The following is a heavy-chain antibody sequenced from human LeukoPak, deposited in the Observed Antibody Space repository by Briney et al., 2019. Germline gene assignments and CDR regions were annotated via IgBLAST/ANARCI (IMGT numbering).Heavy chain of an antibody. D-gene: IGHD3-22*01. J-gene: IGHJ4*02. CDR1: AYSISSGYY. CDR2: IHHTGYT. V-gene: IGHV4-38-2*02. Sequence: SETLSLTCSVSAYSISSGYYWGWIRQPPGKGLEWIGSIHHTGYTFYNPSVKSRITISVDTSKNQFSLKLSSVTAADTAVYYCASSLYDNGGYYYSDYWGQGTLVTVSS. CDR3: ASSLYDNGGYYYSDY.